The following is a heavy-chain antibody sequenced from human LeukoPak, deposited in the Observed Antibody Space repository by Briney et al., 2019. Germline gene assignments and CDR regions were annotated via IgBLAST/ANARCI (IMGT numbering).Heavy chain of an antibody. D-gene: IGHD6-13*01. CDR3: TRGTRLPAGAT. Sequence: SETLSLTCTVSGGPVSSRGHYVGWTRQSPGKGLEWIASIDFSGTTYYNPSLKSRVTISVDTSRSQFSLEVRSVTAADTAVYYCTRGTRLPAGATWGQGTLVTVSS. J-gene: IGHJ4*02. CDR2: IDFSGTT. CDR1: GGPVSSRGHY. V-gene: IGHV4-39*07.